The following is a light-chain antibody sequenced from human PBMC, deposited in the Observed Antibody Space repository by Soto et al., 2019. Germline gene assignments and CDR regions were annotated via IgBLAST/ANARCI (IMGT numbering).Light chain of an antibody. Sequence: EIVLTQSPGTLSLSPGERATLSCRASQSVSSRFLAWYQQKPGQAPRLLMYGASNRATGIPDRFSGTGSGTDFTLTISRLEPEDFAVYYCQQYSTSTTFGGGTKVDIK. CDR2: GAS. CDR1: QSVSSRF. CDR3: QQYSTSTT. V-gene: IGKV3-20*01. J-gene: IGKJ4*01.